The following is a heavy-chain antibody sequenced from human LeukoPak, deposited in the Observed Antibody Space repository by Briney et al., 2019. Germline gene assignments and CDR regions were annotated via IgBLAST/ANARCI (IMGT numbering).Heavy chain of an antibody. J-gene: IGHJ4*02. D-gene: IGHD2-21*02. CDR2: IYYSGGT. CDR3: ARESGGDRFDY. CDR1: GGSISSYY. V-gene: IGHV4-59*01. Sequence: SETLSLTCTASGGSISSYYWSWIRQPPGKGLEWIGYIYYSGGTNYNPSLKSRVTISVDTSKNQFSLKLSSVTAADTAVYYCARESGGDRFDYWGQGTLVTVSS.